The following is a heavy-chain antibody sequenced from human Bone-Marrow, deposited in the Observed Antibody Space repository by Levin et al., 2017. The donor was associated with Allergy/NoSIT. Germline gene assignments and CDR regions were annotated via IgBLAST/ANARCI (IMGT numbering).Heavy chain of an antibody. CDR3: ARDSIIAAAGPDAFDI. CDR1: GGSISSYY. CDR2: IYYSGST. V-gene: IGHV4-59*01. D-gene: IGHD6-13*01. Sequence: SETLSLTCTVSGGSISSYYWSWIRQPPGKGLEWIGYIYYSGSTNYNPSLKRRVTISVDTSKNQFSLKLSSVTAADTAVYYCARDSIIAAAGPDAFDIWGKGTMVTVSS. J-gene: IGHJ3*02.